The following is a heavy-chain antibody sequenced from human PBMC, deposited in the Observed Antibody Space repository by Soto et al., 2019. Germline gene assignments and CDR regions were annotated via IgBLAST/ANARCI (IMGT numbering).Heavy chain of an antibody. V-gene: IGHV1-3*01. CDR1: GYTVTSYA. J-gene: IGHJ4*02. CDR2: INAGNGNT. CDR3: ARDDHIAVAGTRGFDY. D-gene: IGHD6-19*01. Sequence: ASLRVSCKASGYTVTSYARHWVRQAPGQRRAWMEWINAGNGNTKYSQKLQGRVTITRDTSASTAYMELSSLRSEDTAVYYCARDDHIAVAGTRGFDYWGQGTLVTVSS.